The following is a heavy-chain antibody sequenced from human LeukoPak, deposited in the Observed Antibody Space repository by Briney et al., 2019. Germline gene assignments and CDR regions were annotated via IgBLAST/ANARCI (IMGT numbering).Heavy chain of an antibody. Sequence: PGGSRRLSCAASGFTFSSYGMPWVRQAPGKGLEWVAVISYDGSNKYYADSVKGRFTISRDNSKNTLYLQMNSLRAEDTAVYYCAKDVDPFGSGSYVEGFDYWGQGTLVTVSS. CDR1: GFTFSSYG. CDR2: ISYDGSNK. D-gene: IGHD3-10*01. V-gene: IGHV3-30*18. CDR3: AKDVDPFGSGSYVEGFDY. J-gene: IGHJ4*02.